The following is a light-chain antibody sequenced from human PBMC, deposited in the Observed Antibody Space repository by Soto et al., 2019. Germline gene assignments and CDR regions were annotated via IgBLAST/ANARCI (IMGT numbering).Light chain of an antibody. CDR3: QHYGTSPTWT. Sequence: DIVLTQSPGTLSLSPGERATLSCRASQSVSNSYLAWCQQKPGQAPRLLIYGASSRATGIPDRFSGDGSGTDFTLTISRLEPEDFVVYYCQHYGTSPTWTFGQGTKVEVK. CDR1: QSVSNSY. V-gene: IGKV3-20*01. J-gene: IGKJ1*01. CDR2: GAS.